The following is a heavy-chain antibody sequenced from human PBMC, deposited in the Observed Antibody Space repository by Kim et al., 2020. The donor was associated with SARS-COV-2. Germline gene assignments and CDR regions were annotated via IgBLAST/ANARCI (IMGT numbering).Heavy chain of an antibody. V-gene: IGHV4-59*09. D-gene: IGHD6-13*01. CDR3: ARGGYTSSWYYFDS. Sequence: NPSLKSRVTISVATSKNQFSLKLSSVPAADTAVYYCARGGYTSSWYYFDSWGQGTLVTVSS. J-gene: IGHJ4*02.